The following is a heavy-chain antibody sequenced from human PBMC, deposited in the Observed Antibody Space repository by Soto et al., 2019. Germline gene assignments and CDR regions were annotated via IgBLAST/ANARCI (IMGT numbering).Heavy chain of an antibody. CDR2: IWYDGSNK. CDR1: GFTFSSYG. V-gene: IGHV3-33*01. Sequence: GGSLRLSCAASGFTFSSYGMHWVRQAPGKGLEWVAVIWYDGSNKYYADSVKGRFTISRDNSKNTLYLQMNSLRAADTAVYYCASGSKYSGYDLYYWGQGTLVTVSS. J-gene: IGHJ4*02. D-gene: IGHD5-12*01. CDR3: ASGSKYSGYDLYY.